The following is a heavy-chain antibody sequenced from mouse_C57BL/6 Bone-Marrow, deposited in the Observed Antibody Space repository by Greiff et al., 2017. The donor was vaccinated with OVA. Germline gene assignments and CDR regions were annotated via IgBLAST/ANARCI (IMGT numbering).Heavy chain of an antibody. Sequence: EVKVEESGGDLVKPGGSLKLSCAASGFTFSSYGMSWVRQTPDKRLEWVATISSGGSYSYYPDSVKGRFTISRDHAKTTLYLQMRSLKSEDTAMYYCARQGKGGYFDYWGQGTTLTVSS. CDR3: ARQGKGGYFDY. J-gene: IGHJ2*01. CDR2: ISSGGSYS. CDR1: GFTFSSYG. V-gene: IGHV5-6*02.